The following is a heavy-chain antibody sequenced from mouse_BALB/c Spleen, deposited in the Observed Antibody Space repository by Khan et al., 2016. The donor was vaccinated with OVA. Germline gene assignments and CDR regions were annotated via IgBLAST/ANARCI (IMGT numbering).Heavy chain of an antibody. V-gene: IGHV3-2*02. J-gene: IGHJ4*01. CDR3: ARGNCYGYAMDY. CDR2: ISYSGST. Sequence: EVQLQESGPGLVKPSQSLSLTCTVTGYSINSDYAWNWIRQFPGNKLEWMGYISYSGSTRYNPSLKSRISITRDTSKNKFFLQLNSVTTEDTATXYCARGNCYGYAMDYWGQGTSVTVSS. D-gene: IGHD1-1*01. CDR1: GYSINSDYA.